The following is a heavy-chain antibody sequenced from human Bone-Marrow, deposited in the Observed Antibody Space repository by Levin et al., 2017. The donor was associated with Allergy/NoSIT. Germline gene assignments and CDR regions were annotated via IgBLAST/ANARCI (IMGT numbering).Heavy chain of an antibody. CDR2: IKEDGSEK. CDR1: GFTFSDSW. V-gene: IGHV3-7*01. Sequence: GESLKISCAASGFTFSDSWMSWVRQAPGKGLEWVANIKEDGSEKYYVDSVKGRFTISRDNAKNSLFVQMNSLRVEDTAVYYCARDQFRRATIGARWFDPWGQGTLVTVSS. D-gene: IGHD5-24*01. J-gene: IGHJ5*02. CDR3: ARDQFRRATIGARWFDP.